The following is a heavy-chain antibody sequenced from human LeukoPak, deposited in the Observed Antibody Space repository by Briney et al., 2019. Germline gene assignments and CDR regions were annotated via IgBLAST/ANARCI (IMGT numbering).Heavy chain of an antibody. J-gene: IGHJ4*02. D-gene: IGHD3-10*01. Sequence: SETLSLTCTVSGGSISSSRYYWAWTRHPPGKGLEWLGSVFYTGTTDYNPSLNSRVTISIDTSKNQFSLNLGSVTAADSAFYYCAKYGSGTYWGQGTLVTVSS. CDR1: GGSISSSRYY. CDR3: AKYGSGTY. V-gene: IGHV4-39*01. CDR2: VFYTGTT.